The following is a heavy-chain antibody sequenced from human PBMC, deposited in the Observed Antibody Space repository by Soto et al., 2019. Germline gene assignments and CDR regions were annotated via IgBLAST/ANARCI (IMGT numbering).Heavy chain of an antibody. Sequence: ASVKVSCKASGYTFTSYGISWVRQAPGQGLEWMGWISAYNGNTSYAQKLQGRVTMTTGTSTSTAYMELRSLRSDDTAVYYCARGPMITIFGVVSIDWFDPWGQGTLVTVSS. CDR2: ISAYNGNT. V-gene: IGHV1-18*04. J-gene: IGHJ5*02. D-gene: IGHD3-3*01. CDR1: GYTFTSYG. CDR3: ARGPMITIFGVVSIDWFDP.